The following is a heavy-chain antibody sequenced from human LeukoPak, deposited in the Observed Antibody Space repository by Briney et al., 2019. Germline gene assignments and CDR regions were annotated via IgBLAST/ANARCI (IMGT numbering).Heavy chain of an antibody. D-gene: IGHD3-22*01. Sequence: SETLSLTCTVSGGSISSSSYYWGWIRQPPGKGLEWIGSIYYSGSTNYNPSLKSRVTLSVHTSKNQFSLKLSSVTAADTAVYYCARVYYDSSGYDRWLDPWGQGTLVTVSS. J-gene: IGHJ5*02. V-gene: IGHV4-39*07. CDR1: GGSISSSSYY. CDR2: IYYSGST. CDR3: ARVYYDSSGYDRWLDP.